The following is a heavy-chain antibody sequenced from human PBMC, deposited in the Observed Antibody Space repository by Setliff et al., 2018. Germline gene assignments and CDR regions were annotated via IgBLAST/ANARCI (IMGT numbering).Heavy chain of an antibody. V-gene: IGHV4-59*01. CDR1: GGCISSYY. CDR3: ARTMYSSSWYGAFDI. CDR2: IHYSGSP. D-gene: IGHD6-13*01. Sequence: ETLSLTCTVSGGCISSYYWNWIRQPPGKGLEWIGYIHYSGSPYYHPSLKSRVSTSVDTSQNQIALKLSSVTAADTAVYYCARTMYSSSWYGAFDIWGQGTMVTVSS. J-gene: IGHJ3*02.